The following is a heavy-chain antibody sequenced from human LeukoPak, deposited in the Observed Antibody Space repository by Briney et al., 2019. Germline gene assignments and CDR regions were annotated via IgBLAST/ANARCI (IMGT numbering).Heavy chain of an antibody. J-gene: IGHJ4*02. D-gene: IGHD4-17*01. CDR2: IYHSGST. CDR3: ARDGTTVIADY. Sequence: WVRQMPGKGLEWIGYIYHSGSTYYNPSLKSRVTISVDTSKNQFSLKLSSVTAADTAVYYCARDGTTVIADYWGQGTLVTVSS. V-gene: IGHV4-30-2*04.